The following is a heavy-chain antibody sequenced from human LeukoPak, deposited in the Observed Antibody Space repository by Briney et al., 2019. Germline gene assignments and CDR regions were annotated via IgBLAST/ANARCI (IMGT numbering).Heavy chain of an antibody. V-gene: IGHV4-39*01. D-gene: IGHD1-26*01. CDR3: ARHDDLYRYIDS. CDR1: GGSISSSSYY. CDR2: ISYSGST. Sequence: SETLCLTCNVSGGSISSSSYYWGWIRQPPEKGLEWIGSISYSGSTYYNPSLKSRVTISVHTSKNQFSLKLGSVTAADTAVYYCARHDDLYRYIDSWGQGTLVTVSS. J-gene: IGHJ4*02.